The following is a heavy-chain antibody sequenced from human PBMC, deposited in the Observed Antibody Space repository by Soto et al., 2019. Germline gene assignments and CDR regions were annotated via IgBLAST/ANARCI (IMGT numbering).Heavy chain of an antibody. J-gene: IGHJ4*02. Sequence: QVQLQESGPGLVKSSQTLSLTCTVSGGSISRGGYYWNWIRQHPGKGLEWIGYIYYGGSISYNPSHKSRLNKSIYTSKNQLSLQLRSVTAEDTAVYHCARGRSSSPGTFDYWGQGTLVTVSS. CDR2: IYYGGSI. V-gene: IGHV4-31*03. CDR1: GGSISRGGYY. CDR3: ARGRSSSPGTFDY. D-gene: IGHD6-19*01.